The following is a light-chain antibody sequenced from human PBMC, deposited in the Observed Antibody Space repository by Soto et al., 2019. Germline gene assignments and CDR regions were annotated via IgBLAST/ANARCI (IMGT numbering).Light chain of an antibody. V-gene: IGKV1-5*03. CDR1: QTISSY. CDR2: EAS. J-gene: IGKJ1*01. CDR3: QHYKSYSQT. Sequence: IQLTESLSTLSRPAGYRGIITCRASQTISSYLAWYQQKPGQAPKLLIYEASTIESGVPSRFSGSGSGTDFTLTISSLQPEDFATYYCQHYKSYSQTFGQGTKVDIK.